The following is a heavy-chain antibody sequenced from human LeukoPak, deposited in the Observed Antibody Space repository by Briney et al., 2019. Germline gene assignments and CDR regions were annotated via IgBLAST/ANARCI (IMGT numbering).Heavy chain of an antibody. CDR1: GGSISSYY. J-gene: IGHJ4*02. D-gene: IGHD4-11*01. CDR3: ARVTVTGCFVY. V-gene: IGHV4-59*06. Sequence: SETLSLTCTVSGGSISSYYWSWIRQHPGKGLEWIGYIYYSGSTYYNPSLKSRVTISVDTSKNQFSLKLSSVTAADTAVYYCARVTVTGCFVYWGQGTLVTVSS. CDR2: IYYSGST.